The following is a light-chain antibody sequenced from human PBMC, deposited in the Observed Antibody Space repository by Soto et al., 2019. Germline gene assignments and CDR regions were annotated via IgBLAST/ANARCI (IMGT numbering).Light chain of an antibody. J-gene: IGKJ4*01. Sequence: EIVLTQAPGTLSLSPGERATLSCKASQSVTSNHLVWYQQMPGQAPRLLIGGASRRATGIPDRFTGSGSGTDFYLTIDRLEPEDAAMYYCQQYATSPRTFGGGTRV. CDR2: GAS. V-gene: IGKV3-20*01. CDR3: QQYATSPRT. CDR1: QSVTSNH.